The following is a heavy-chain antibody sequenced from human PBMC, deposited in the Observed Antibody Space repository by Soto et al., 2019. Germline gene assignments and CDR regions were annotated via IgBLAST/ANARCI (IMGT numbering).Heavy chain of an antibody. CDR3: ASGIRLWLRRINNGYSG. CDR1: GGTFSTYA. CDR2: IIPMFGTA. V-gene: IGHV1-69*12. Sequence: QVQLVQSGAEVKKPESSVKVSCKAPGGTFSTYAISWVRQAPGQGLEWMGGIIPMFGTANYAQRFQDRVKITADESTNTDYMELRSLTSEHTAVYFCASGIRLWLRRINNGYSGWGQGTMVTVSS. D-gene: IGHD5-12*01. J-gene: IGHJ4*02.